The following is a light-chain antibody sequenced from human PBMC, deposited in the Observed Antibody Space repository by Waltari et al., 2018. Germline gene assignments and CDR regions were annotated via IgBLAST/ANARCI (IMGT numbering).Light chain of an antibody. CDR3: GAWDTSLNAGV. CDR2: ENN. CDR1: NPNISTRD. J-gene: IGLJ3*02. V-gene: IGLV1-51*02. Sequence: QSILTQPPSVSAAPGQKVTISCSGTNPNISTRDVYWYLQVPGTPPKLPIHENNRRPSGIPDRFSASKSGTIATLDISGLQTGDEADYYCGAWDTSLNAGVIGGGTKLTVL.